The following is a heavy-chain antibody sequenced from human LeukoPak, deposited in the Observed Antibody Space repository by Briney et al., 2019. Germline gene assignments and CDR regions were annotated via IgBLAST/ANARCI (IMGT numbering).Heavy chain of an antibody. CDR1: GGTFSSYA. V-gene: IGHV1-69*05. D-gene: IGHD2-2*01. CDR3: AIQDCSSTSCYFDY. Sequence: GASVKVSCKASGGTFSSYAISWVRQAPGQGLEWMGGFIPIFGTANYAQKFQGRVTITTDESTSTAYMELSSLRSEDTAVYYCAIQDCSSTSCYFDYWGQGTLVTVSS. J-gene: IGHJ4*02. CDR2: FIPIFGTA.